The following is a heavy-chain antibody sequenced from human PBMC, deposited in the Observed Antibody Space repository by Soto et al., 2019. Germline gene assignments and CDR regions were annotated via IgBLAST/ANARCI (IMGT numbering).Heavy chain of an antibody. CDR1: GGSISSYY. Sequence: SETLSLTCTVSGGSISSYYWSWIRQPPGKGLEWIGYIYYSGSTNYNPSLKSRVTISVDASKNQFSLKLSSVTAADTAVYYCARHPDGYSSGWYDYWGQGTLVTVSS. D-gene: IGHD6-19*01. J-gene: IGHJ4*02. CDR3: ARHPDGYSSGWYDY. CDR2: IYYSGST. V-gene: IGHV4-59*08.